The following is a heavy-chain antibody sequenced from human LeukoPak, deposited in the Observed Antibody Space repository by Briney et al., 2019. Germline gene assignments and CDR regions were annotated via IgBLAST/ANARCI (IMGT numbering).Heavy chain of an antibody. D-gene: IGHD5-18*01. V-gene: IGHV3-11*03. Sequence: KPGESLRLSCAASGFTFSDYYMSWIRQAPGTGLEWVSYISSSGSYTNYADSVKCRFNISRDNAKKSLYLQMNSLRAEDTAVYYCARRLGYNYGYPFDYWGQGTLVTVSS. CDR3: ARRLGYNYGYPFDY. J-gene: IGHJ4*02. CDR1: GFTFSDYY. CDR2: ISSSGSYT.